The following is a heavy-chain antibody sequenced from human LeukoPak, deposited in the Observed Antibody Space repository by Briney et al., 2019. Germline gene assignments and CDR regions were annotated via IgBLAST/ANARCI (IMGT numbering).Heavy chain of an antibody. Sequence: PGGSLRLSCAGSGFNFNNYAMHWVRQAPGEGLEWLSGISWNSGTRGYADSVKGRFTISRDNAKNSLYLQMNSLRAEDTAVYYCARGATGTSIEYYYDSSGFLLDYYYYMDVWGKGTTVTISS. J-gene: IGHJ6*03. CDR1: GFNFNNYA. V-gene: IGHV3-9*01. D-gene: IGHD3-22*01. CDR3: ARGATGTSIEYYYDSSGFLLDYYYYMDV. CDR2: ISWNSGTR.